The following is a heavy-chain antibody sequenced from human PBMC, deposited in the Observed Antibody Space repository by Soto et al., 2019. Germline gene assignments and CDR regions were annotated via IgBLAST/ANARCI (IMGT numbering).Heavy chain of an antibody. CDR2: ISYDGSNK. Sequence: GGSLRLSCAASGFTFSIYAMHWFRQAPGKGLEWVAVISYDGSNKYYADSVKGRFTISRDNSKNTLYLQMNSLRAEDTAVYYCARVREGYHIYIHYRGQGTLLTGSS. J-gene: IGHJ4*02. CDR3: ARVREGYHIYIHY. CDR1: GFTFSIYA. D-gene: IGHD5-12*01. V-gene: IGHV3-30-3*01.